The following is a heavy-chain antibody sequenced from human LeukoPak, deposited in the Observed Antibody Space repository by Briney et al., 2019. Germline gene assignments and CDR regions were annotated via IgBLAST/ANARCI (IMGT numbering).Heavy chain of an antibody. CDR3: ARRSYYYGSGSHEKTYYYYGMDV. CDR2: IIPIFGTA. CDR1: GGTFSSYA. V-gene: IGHV1-69*01. Sequence: SVRVSCKASGGTFSSYAISWVRQAPGQGLEWMGGIIPIFGTANYAQKFQGRVTITADESTSTAYMELSSLRSEDTAVYYCARRSYYYGSGSHEKTYYYYGMDVWGQGTTVTVSS. J-gene: IGHJ6*02. D-gene: IGHD3-10*01.